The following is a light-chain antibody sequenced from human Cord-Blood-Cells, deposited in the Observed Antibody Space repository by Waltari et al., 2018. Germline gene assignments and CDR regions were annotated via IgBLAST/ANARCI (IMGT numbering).Light chain of an antibody. V-gene: IGLV2-8*01. J-gene: IGLJ3*02. CDR1: SSDVGGYNY. Sequence: QSALTQPPSASGSPGQSATISCTGTSSDVGGYNYVSWYQQHPGKAPKLMIYEVSKRPSGVPERFSGSKSGNTASLTVSGLQAEDEADYYCSSYAGSNNFVFGGGTKLTVL. CDR3: SSYAGSNNFV. CDR2: EVS.